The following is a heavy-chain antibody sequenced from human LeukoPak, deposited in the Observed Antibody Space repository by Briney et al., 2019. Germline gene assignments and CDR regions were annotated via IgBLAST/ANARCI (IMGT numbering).Heavy chain of an antibody. J-gene: IGHJ5*02. Sequence: SETLSLTCTVAGGSISSYYWSWIRQPPGKGLEWIAFISYSGSTKYKPSLKSRVTISVDTSKNQLSLKLSSVTAADTAVYYCAREPGFDSSGYLNWFDPWGQGTLVTVSS. CDR3: AREPGFDSSGYLNWFDP. CDR1: GGSISSYY. V-gene: IGHV4-59*01. D-gene: IGHD3-22*01. CDR2: ISYSGST.